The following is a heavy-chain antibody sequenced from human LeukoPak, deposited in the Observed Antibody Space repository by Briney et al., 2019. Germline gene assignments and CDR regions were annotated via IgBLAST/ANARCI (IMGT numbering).Heavy chain of an antibody. D-gene: IGHD3-10*01. V-gene: IGHV1-46*01. CDR1: GYTFTSYY. Sequence: VASVKVSCKASGYTFTSYYMHWVRQAPGQGLEWMGIINPSGGSTSYAQKFQGRVTMTRDTSTSTVYMELSSLRSEDTAVYYCARGRLWFPSTSYSSSGGMDVWGQGTTVTVSS. CDR2: INPSGGST. J-gene: IGHJ6*02. CDR3: ARGRLWFPSTSYSSSGGMDV.